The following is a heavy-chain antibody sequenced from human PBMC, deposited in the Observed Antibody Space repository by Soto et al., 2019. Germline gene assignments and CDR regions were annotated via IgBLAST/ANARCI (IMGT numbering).Heavy chain of an antibody. CDR2: ISGSGGST. CDR3: AKGWLIAVAKGPWFDP. CDR1: GFTFSSYA. J-gene: IGHJ5*02. D-gene: IGHD6-19*01. Sequence: PGGSLRLSCAASGFTFSSYAMSWVRQAPGKGLEWVSAISGSGGSTYYADSVKGRFTISRDNSKNTLYLQMNSLRAEDTAVYYCAKGWLIAVAKGPWFDPWGQGXLVTVSS. V-gene: IGHV3-23*01.